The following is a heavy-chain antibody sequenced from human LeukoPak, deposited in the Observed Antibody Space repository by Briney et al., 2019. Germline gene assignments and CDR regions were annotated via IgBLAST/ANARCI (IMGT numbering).Heavy chain of an antibody. CDR2: IYHSGST. CDR3: ASATSLVYYGMDV. D-gene: IGHD6-13*01. J-gene: IGHJ6*04. Sequence: SETLSLTCAVSGYSISSGYYWGWIRQPPGKGLERIGSIYHSGSTYYNPSLKSRVTISVDTSKNQFSLKLSSVTAADTAVYYCASATSLVYYGMDVWGKGTTLTVSS. V-gene: IGHV4-38-2*01. CDR1: GYSISSGYY.